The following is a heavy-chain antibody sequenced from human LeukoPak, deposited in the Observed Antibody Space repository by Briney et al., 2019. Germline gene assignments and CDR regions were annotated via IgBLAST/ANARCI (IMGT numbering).Heavy chain of an antibody. D-gene: IGHD2-8*01. CDR2: NSAWNEDT. CDR1: GYTFNMHS. J-gene: IGHJ6*03. CDR3: ASDPSNTGGSYFYMDV. V-gene: IGHV1-18*01. Sequence: GASVKVSCKASGYTFNMHSIIWVRQAPGQGLEWMGWNSAWNEDTRYAQQIQGRTTMTTDTSTSPAYMDLRSSRFDDTAIYYCASDPSNTGGSYFYMDVWGKGTTVTASS.